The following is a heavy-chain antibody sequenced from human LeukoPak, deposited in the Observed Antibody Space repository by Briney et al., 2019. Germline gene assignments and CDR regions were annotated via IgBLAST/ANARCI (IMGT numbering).Heavy chain of an antibody. V-gene: IGHV3-48*03. CDR1: GFTFSSDP. Sequence: PGGSLRLSCATSGFTFSSDPMNWVRQAPGKGLEWVSHIRSGGDNIHYADSVKGRFTISRNNAKNSLYLQMNSLRVEDTAFYYCAKDNRRHYTSGPNPDSLHWGQGALVTVSS. CDR3: AKDNRRHYTSGPNPDSLH. J-gene: IGHJ4*02. D-gene: IGHD6-19*01. CDR2: IRSGGDNI.